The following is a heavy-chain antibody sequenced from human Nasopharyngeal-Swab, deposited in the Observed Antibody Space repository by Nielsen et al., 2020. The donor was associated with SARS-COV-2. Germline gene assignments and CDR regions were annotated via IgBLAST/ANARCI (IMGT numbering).Heavy chain of an antibody. J-gene: IGHJ3*02. V-gene: IGHV4-61*01. Sequence: GSLRLSCTVSGGSVSSGSYYWSWIRQPPGKGLEWIGYIYYSGSTYYNPSLKSRVTISVDTSKNQFSLKLSSVTAADTAVYYCASQPYSSSWYGGDAFDIWGQGTMVTVSS. CDR1: GGSVSSGSYY. CDR2: IYYSGST. CDR3: ASQPYSSSWYGGDAFDI. D-gene: IGHD6-13*01.